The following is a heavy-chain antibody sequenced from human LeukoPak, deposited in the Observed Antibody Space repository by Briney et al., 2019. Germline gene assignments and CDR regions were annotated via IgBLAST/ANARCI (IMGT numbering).Heavy chain of an antibody. V-gene: IGHV1-2*02. CDR3: ARSSREYQLPAWRV. J-gene: IGHJ4*02. Sequence: ASVKVSCKASGYTFTRHYMHWVRQAPGQGLEWMGWINPNSGGTNYAQKFQGRVTMTRDTSISTAYMELSRLRSDDTAVYYCARSSREYQLPAWRVWGQGTLVTVSS. D-gene: IGHD2-2*01. CDR1: GYTFTRHY. CDR2: INPNSGGT.